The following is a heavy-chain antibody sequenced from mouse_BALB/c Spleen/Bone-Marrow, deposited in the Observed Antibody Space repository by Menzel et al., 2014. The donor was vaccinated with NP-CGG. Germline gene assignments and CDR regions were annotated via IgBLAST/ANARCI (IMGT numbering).Heavy chain of an antibody. Sequence: EVKLMESGGGLVKPGGSLKLSCAASGFIFSDYYMYWVRQTPEKRLEWVATISDGGSCTSYPDSVKGRFTVSRDNAKNNLYLQMSSLKSEDTAFYYCARTYRPYALDYWGQGSSVTVSS. J-gene: IGHJ4*01. CDR2: ISDGGSCT. V-gene: IGHV5-4*02. CDR1: GFIFSDYY. D-gene: IGHD2-14*01. CDR3: ARTYRPYALDY.